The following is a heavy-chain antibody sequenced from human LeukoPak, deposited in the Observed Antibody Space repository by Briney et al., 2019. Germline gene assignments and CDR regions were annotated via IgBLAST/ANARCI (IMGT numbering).Heavy chain of an antibody. CDR2: ISFSGGNT. J-gene: IGHJ3*01. Sequence: PGGSLRLSCAASGFTFSDSAMSWVRQAPGKGLEWVSLISFSGGNTYYADSVKGRFTTSRDNSKDTVYLQMNSLRAEDTAIYYCARDIELSTWGLGTMVTVSS. D-gene: IGHD3-16*02. CDR3: ARDIELST. CDR1: GFTFSDSA. V-gene: IGHV3-23*01.